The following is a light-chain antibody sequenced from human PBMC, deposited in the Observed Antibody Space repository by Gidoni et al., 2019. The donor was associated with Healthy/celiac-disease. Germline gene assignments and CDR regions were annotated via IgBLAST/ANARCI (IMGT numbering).Light chain of an antibody. Sequence: DIVMTQSPDSLAVSLGERATINCKSSQSVLYSSNNKNYLAWYQQKPGQPPKLLIYWASTRESGVPDRFSGSGSGTDFTLTISSLQAEDVAVYYCQQYYSTPCTFGHXTRLGIK. CDR1: QSVLYSSNNKNY. CDR3: QQYYSTPCT. J-gene: IGKJ5*01. CDR2: WAS. V-gene: IGKV4-1*01.